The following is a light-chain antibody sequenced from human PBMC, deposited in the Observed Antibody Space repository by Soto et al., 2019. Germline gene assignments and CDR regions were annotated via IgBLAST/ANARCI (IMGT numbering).Light chain of an antibody. V-gene: IGLV4-69*01. CDR2: LNSDGSH. J-gene: IGLJ3*02. CDR1: SGHNSYA. CDR3: QTWSTDIRV. Sequence: QTVVTQPPSASASLGASVKLTCTLSSGHNSYATAWHQQQPEKGPRYLMKLNSDGSHSKGDGIPDRFSGSSSGAERYLTISSLQSEDEADYYCQTWSTDIRVFGGGTKVTVL.